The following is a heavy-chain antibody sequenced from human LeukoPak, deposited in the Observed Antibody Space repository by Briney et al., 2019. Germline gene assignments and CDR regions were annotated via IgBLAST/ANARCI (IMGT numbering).Heavy chain of an antibody. CDR3: AVVAGRFPPDY. CDR1: GFTFSSYS. J-gene: IGHJ4*02. V-gene: IGHV3-21*01. CDR2: ISSSSSYI. D-gene: IGHD6-19*01. Sequence: PGGSLRLSCAASGFTFSSYSMNWVRQAPGKGLEWVSSISSSSSYIYYADSVKGRFTISRDNSKKTLFLQMNNLRVDDTAIYYCAVVAGRFPPDYWGQGTLVTVSS.